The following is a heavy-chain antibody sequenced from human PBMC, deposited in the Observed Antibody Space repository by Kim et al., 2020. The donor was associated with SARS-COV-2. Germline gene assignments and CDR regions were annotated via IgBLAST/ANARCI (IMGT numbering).Heavy chain of an antibody. CDR1: GYTFTSYA. J-gene: IGHJ4*02. CDR3: ARNQRIQLWALGY. D-gene: IGHD5-18*01. V-gene: IGHV1-3*01. CDR2: INAGNGNT. Sequence: ASVKVSCKASGYTFTSYAMHWVRQAPGQRLEWMGWINAGNGNTKYSQKFQGRVTITRDTSASTAYMELSSLRSEDTAVYYCARNQRIQLWALGYWGQGTLVTVSS.